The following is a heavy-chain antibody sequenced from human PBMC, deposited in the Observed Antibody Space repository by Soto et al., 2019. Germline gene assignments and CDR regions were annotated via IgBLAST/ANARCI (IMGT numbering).Heavy chain of an antibody. J-gene: IGHJ5*02. D-gene: IGHD2-15*01. CDR2: FGPEDGET. V-gene: IGHV1-24*01. Sequence: ASVKVSCKVSGYTLTELSMHWVRQAHGKGLEWRGGFGPEDGETIYAQKFQGRVHMTEDTSTDTAYMELRNLRSVDTAVYYCATENMVVVVAATRGGWFVPWGKGTLVTVSS. CDR3: ATENMVVVVAATRGGWFVP. CDR1: GYTLTELS.